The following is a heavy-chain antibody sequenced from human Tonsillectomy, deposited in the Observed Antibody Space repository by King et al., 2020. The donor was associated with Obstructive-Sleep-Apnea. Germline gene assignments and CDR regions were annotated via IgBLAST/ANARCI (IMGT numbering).Heavy chain of an antibody. CDR1: GFTFGDYY. Sequence: QVQLVESGGGLVKPGGSLRLSCAASGFTFGDYYMSWIRQAPGGGLEWISHISSSSSFTMYADSVKGRFTISRDSAKNSLYLQMNSLRAEDTGVYFCARYCTGGSCSYSYFGLDVWGQGTTVTVSS. J-gene: IGHJ6*02. CDR3: ARYCTGGSCSYSYFGLDV. V-gene: IGHV3-11*06. CDR2: ISSSSSFT. D-gene: IGHD2-15*01.